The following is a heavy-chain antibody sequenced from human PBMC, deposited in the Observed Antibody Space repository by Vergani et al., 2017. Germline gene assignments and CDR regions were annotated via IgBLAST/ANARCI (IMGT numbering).Heavy chain of an antibody. CDR2: ISYDGSNK. CDR3: ARADPGVVVPAANLDY. CDR1: GFTFSSYA. D-gene: IGHD2-2*01. Sequence: QVQLVESGGGVVQPGRSLRLSCAASGFTFSSYAMHWVRQAPGKGLEWVAVISYDGSNKYYADSVKGRFTISRDNSKNTLYLQMNSLRAEDTAVYYCARADPGVVVPAANLDYWDQGTLVTVSS. J-gene: IGHJ4*02. V-gene: IGHV3-30-3*01.